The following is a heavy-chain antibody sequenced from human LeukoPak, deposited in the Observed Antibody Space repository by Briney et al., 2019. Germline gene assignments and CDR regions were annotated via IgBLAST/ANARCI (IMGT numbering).Heavy chain of an antibody. Sequence: GGSLRLSCAASGFTFSSYSMNWVRQAPGKGLEWVSSISSSSSYIYYADSVKGRFTISRDNAKNSLYLQMNSLRAEDTAVYYCARGRWAVADSFDYWGQGTLVTVSS. D-gene: IGHD6-19*01. J-gene: IGHJ4*02. V-gene: IGHV3-21*01. CDR1: GFTFSSYS. CDR3: ARGRWAVADSFDY. CDR2: ISSSSSYI.